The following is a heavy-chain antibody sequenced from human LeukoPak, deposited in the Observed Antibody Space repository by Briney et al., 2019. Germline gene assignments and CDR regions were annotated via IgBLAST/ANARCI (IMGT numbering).Heavy chain of an antibody. Sequence: GRSLRLSCAASGFTFSSYAMHWVRQAPGKGLEWAAVISYDGSNKYYADSVKGRFTISRDNSKNTLYLQMNSLRAEDTAVYYCAREGKPRDPVYYYDSSGYYYFDYWGQGTLVTVSS. V-gene: IGHV3-30*04. J-gene: IGHJ4*02. D-gene: IGHD3-22*01. CDR2: ISYDGSNK. CDR1: GFTFSSYA. CDR3: AREGKPRDPVYYYDSSGYYYFDY.